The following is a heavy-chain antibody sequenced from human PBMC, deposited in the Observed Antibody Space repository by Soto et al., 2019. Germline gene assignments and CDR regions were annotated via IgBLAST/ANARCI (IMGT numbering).Heavy chain of an antibody. CDR1: GGTFSSYA. J-gene: IGHJ6*02. CDR3: ARGKPRDDCSSTSCGYYYYYYGMDV. D-gene: IGHD2-2*01. V-gene: IGHV1-69*13. Sequence: SVKVSCKASGGTFSSYAISWVRQAPGQGLEWMGGVIPIFGTANYAQKFQGRVTITADESTSTAYMELSSLRSEDTAVYYCARGKPRDDCSSTSCGYYYYYYGMDVWGQGTTVTVSS. CDR2: VIPIFGTA.